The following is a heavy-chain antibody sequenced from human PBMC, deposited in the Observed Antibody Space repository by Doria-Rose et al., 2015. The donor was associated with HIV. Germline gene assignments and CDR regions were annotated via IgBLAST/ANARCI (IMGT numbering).Heavy chain of an antibody. J-gene: IGHJ4*02. CDR2: IYPRDSDS. V-gene: IGHV5-51*01. Sequence: VQLVQSGVEVKKSGESLKISCSSYGNSFTNYWIGWVRQMSGKGLEWVAIIYPRDSDSRYSPSFQGQVTISADKSIRTAYLQWNSLQASDTAMYYCARRGVRGVFDFWGPGTLSPSPQ. D-gene: IGHD3-10*01. CDR3: ARRGVRGVFDF. CDR1: GNSFTNYW.